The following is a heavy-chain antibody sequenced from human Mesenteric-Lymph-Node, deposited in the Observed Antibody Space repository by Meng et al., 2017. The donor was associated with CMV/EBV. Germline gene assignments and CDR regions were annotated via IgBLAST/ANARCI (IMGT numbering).Heavy chain of an antibody. V-gene: IGHV3-23*01. CDR3: AVPTRYCRSTSCYDL. CDR1: GFTFSSYA. D-gene: IGHD2-2*01. J-gene: IGHJ3*01. CDR2: ISGSGGST. Sequence: GGSLRLSCAASGFTFSSYAMSWVRQAPGKGLEWVSAISGSGGSTYYADSGKGRFTISRDNSQNTLYLQMNSLRAEDTAVYYCAVPTRYCRSTSCYDLWGHGTKVTVSS.